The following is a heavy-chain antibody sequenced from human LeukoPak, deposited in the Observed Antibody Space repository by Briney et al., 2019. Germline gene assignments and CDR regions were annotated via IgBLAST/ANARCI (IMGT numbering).Heavy chain of an antibody. CDR1: GGSFGGYY. D-gene: IGHD6-13*01. V-gene: IGHV4-34*01. Sequence: SETLSLTCAVYGGSFGGYYWSWIRQPPGKGLEWIGEINHSGSTNYNPSLKSRVTISVDTSKNQFSLKLSSVTAADTAVYYCARGTAGIFDYWGQGTLVTVSS. J-gene: IGHJ4*02. CDR3: ARGTAGIFDY. CDR2: INHSGST.